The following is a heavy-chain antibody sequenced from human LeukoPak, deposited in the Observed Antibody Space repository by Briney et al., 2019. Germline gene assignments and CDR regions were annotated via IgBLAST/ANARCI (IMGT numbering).Heavy chain of an antibody. V-gene: IGHV1-2*02. CDR2: INPNSGGT. D-gene: IGHD6-19*01. CDR3: ARGKREQWLVQNLRFDY. CDR1: GYTFTGYY. J-gene: IGHJ4*02. Sequence: ASVKVSCKASGYTFTGYYMYWVRQAPGQGLEWMGWINPNSGGTNYAQKFQGRVTMTRDTSISTAYMELSRLRSDDTAVYYCARGKREQWLVQNLRFDYWGQGTLVTVSS.